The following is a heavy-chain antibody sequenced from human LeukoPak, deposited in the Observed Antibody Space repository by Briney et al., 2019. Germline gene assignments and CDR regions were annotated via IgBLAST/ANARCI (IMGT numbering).Heavy chain of an antibody. Sequence: GGSLRLSCAASGFTFSSYSMNWVRQAPGKGLEWVSYISSSSTIYYADSVKGRFTISRDNAKNSLYLQMNSLRAEDTAVYCASMDFSTSFDYWGQGTLVTVSS. J-gene: IGHJ4*02. V-gene: IGHV3-48*04. CDR3: ASMDFSTSFDY. CDR2: ISSSSTI. D-gene: IGHD3/OR15-3a*01. CDR1: GFTFSSYS.